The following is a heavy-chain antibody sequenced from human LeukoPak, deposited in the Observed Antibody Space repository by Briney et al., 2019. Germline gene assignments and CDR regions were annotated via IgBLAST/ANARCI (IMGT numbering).Heavy chain of an antibody. D-gene: IGHD2-2*01. Sequence: ASVKVSCKASGYTFTGYYMHWVRQAPGQGLEWMGWISPNSGGTNYAQKFQGRVTMTRDTSISTAYMELSRLRSDDTAVYYCARGLVVPAAMTTEGTAGYYYYYGMDVWGQGTTVTVSS. CDR3: ARGLVVPAAMTTEGTAGYYYYYGMDV. V-gene: IGHV1-2*02. J-gene: IGHJ6*02. CDR2: ISPNSGGT. CDR1: GYTFTGYY.